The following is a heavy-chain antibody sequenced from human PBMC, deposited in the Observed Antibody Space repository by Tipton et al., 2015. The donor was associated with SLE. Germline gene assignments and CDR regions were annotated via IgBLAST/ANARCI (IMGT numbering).Heavy chain of an antibody. CDR3: AKEIGSIGTPCFDS. V-gene: IGHV3-23*01. CDR1: GFTFSTYA. D-gene: IGHD6-13*01. J-gene: IGHJ4*02. Sequence: GSLRLSCAASGFTFSTYAMSWVRLAPGKGPEWVSGISGGGDTFYADSVKGRFTISRDSPKNTLYLQMNSLRAEDTALYYCAKEIGSIGTPCFDSWGQGTLVTVSS. CDR2: ISGGGDT.